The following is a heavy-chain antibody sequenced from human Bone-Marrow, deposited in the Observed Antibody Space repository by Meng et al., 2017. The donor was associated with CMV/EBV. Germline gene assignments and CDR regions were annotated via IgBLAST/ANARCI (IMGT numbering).Heavy chain of an antibody. CDR1: GFRFKSYW. D-gene: IGHD1-1*01. J-gene: IGHJ5*01. CDR3: ARDNFGRFDS. Sequence: GESLKISCAASGFRFKSYWTNWVRQAPGKGLEWVAMIYQDGSEEYYADSVRGRFTISRDNAKNSLFLRMNSLRPEDTGVYYCARDNFGRFDSWGQGTVVTVSS. CDR2: IYQDGSEE. V-gene: IGHV3-7*01.